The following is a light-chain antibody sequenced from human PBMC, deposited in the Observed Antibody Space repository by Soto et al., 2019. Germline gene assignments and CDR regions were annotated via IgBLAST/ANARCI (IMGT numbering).Light chain of an antibody. CDR1: QSVLYIPTNKNY. J-gene: IGKJ4*01. CDR3: QQYFTTPRLG. CDR2: WAS. V-gene: IGKV4-1*01. Sequence: DILMTQSPDSLAVSLGERATINCKSSQSVLYIPTNKNYLAWYQQKPGQPPKLLIYWASTRESGVPDRFSGSWSETNFTLTISSLQAEDVAVYYCQQYFTTPRLGFGGGTKVEIK.